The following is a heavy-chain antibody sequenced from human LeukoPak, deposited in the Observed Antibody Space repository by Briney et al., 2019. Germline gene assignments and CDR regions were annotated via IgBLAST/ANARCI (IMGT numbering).Heavy chain of an antibody. V-gene: IGHV4-39*02. Sequence: SETLSLTCTVSGGSIRSGNHYRVWIRQPPGKGLEWNASIYSSGSTYYNSSLENRVTISIDTSKNHFSLRLRSLSAADTSVYYCAKRDDSGGNLVDLWGQGTLVTVSS. J-gene: IGHJ4*02. CDR1: GGSIRSGNHY. CDR2: IYSSGST. D-gene: IGHD3-22*01. CDR3: AKRDDSGGNLVDL.